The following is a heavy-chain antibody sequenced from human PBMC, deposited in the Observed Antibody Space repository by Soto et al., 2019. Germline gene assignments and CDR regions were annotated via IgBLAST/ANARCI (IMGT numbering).Heavy chain of an antibody. CDR2: SSGTGINA. J-gene: IGHJ4*02. Sequence: EVQLLESGGGLVQPGGSLSLSCAGSGFALSSFAMNWVRQAPGKGLEGVSASSGTGINAYYADSVRGRFTVSRDNSKNTVFFQMNSLRAEDTAGYYCANVLGWGQGTLVTVSS. D-gene: IGHD2-8*01. CDR1: GFALSSFA. V-gene: IGHV3-23*01. CDR3: ANVLG.